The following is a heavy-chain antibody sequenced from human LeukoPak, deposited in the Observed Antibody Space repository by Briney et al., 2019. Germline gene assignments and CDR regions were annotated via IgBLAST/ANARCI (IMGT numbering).Heavy chain of an antibody. V-gene: IGHV1-2*02. Sequence: RASEKVSCKASGYSFTGYYMHWVRQAPGQGLEWMGWINPNSGGTNYAQKFQGRVTMTRDTSISTAYMELSRLRSDDTAVYYCARDGGDNWNDGDYWGQGTLVTVSS. CDR2: INPNSGGT. J-gene: IGHJ4*02. CDR1: GYSFTGYY. CDR3: ARDGGDNWNDGDY. D-gene: IGHD1-1*01.